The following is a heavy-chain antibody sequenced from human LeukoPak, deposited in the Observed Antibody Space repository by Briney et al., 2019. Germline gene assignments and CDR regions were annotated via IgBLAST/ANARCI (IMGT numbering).Heavy chain of an antibody. CDR3: ATLRSDSSGWYYFDY. Sequence: GGSLRLSCAASGFTFSDYYMSWIRQAPGKGLEWVALIWYDGSNKYYADSVKGRFTISRDNSKNMLYLQMNSLRTEDTAVYYCATLRSDSSGWYYFDYWGQGTLVTVSS. CDR1: GFTFSDYY. CDR2: IWYDGSNK. V-gene: IGHV3-30*02. J-gene: IGHJ4*02. D-gene: IGHD6-19*01.